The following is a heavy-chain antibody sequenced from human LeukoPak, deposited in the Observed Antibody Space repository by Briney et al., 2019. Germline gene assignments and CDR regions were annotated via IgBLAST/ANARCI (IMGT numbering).Heavy chain of an antibody. CDR3: ARDLPWFDP. Sequence: GRSLRLSCVASKFTFTDYAMHWVRQAPGKGLEWVAVISYDGSNIYYADSVKGRFTISRDNSKNTLYLQMNSLRADDTAVYYCARDLPWFDPWGQGTLVTVSS. V-gene: IGHV3-30-3*01. CDR1: KFTFTDYA. CDR2: ISYDGSNI. J-gene: IGHJ5*02.